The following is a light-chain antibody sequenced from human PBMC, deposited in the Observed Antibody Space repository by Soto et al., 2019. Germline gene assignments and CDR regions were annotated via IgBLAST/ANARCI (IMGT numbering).Light chain of an antibody. V-gene: IGKV1-39*01. CDR2: AAS. CDR3: QQSYSATHT. J-gene: IGKJ2*01. CDR1: QSVNNH. Sequence: DIQMTQSPSSLSASVGDRVTITCRASQSVNNHFNWYQQKPGKAPKLLIYAASDLQSGVPSRFSGSGSGTDFTLTISSLQPEDFATYYCQQSYSATHTFGQGTKLEIK.